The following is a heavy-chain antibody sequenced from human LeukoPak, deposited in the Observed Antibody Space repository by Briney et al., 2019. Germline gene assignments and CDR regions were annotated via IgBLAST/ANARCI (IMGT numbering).Heavy chain of an antibody. Sequence: GASVKVSCKASGYTFTGYYMRWVRQAPGQGLEWMGRIIPILGIANYAQKFQGRVTITADKSTSTAYMELSSLRSEDTALYHCARDLGVGATKDYWGQGTLVTVSS. CDR2: IIPILGIA. V-gene: IGHV1-69*04. D-gene: IGHD1-26*01. CDR3: ARDLGVGATKDY. CDR1: GYTFTGYY. J-gene: IGHJ4*02.